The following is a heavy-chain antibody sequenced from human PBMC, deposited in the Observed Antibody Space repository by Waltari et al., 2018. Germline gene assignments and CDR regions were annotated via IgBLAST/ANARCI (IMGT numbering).Heavy chain of an antibody. Sequence: QVQLVESGGGVVQPGRSLRLSCAASGFTFSSYGMHWVRQAPGKGLEWVAVIWYDGSNKYYADSVKGRFTISRDNSKNTLYLQMNSLRAEDTAVYYCARDELETFYGMDVWGQGTTVTVSS. CDR1: GFTFSSYG. CDR3: ARDELETFYGMDV. J-gene: IGHJ6*02. CDR2: IWYDGSNK. D-gene: IGHD1-7*01. V-gene: IGHV3-33*01.